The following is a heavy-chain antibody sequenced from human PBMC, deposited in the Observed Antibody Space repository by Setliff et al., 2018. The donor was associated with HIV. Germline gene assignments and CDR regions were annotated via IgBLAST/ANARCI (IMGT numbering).Heavy chain of an antibody. V-gene: IGHV4-61*09. D-gene: IGHD1-26*01. CDR1: GGSISSGSHY. Sequence: PSETLSLTCAVSGGSISSGSHYWSWIRQPAGKGLEWIGHIYTGGNANYNPSLQSRVTISVDTSKNQFSLMLGSMTAADTAVYYCARNIEWEPYAFDIWGQGTMVTVSS. CDR3: ARNIEWEPYAFDI. J-gene: IGHJ3*02. CDR2: IYTGGNA.